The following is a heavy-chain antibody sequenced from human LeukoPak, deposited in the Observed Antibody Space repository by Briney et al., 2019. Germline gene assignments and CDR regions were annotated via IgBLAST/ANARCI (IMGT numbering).Heavy chain of an antibody. CDR1: GFTFSDSY. CDR3: ARASYDFGDYYAFDI. CDR2: ISNSGREI. V-gene: IGHV3-11*04. D-gene: IGHD4-17*01. J-gene: IGHJ3*02. Sequence: GGSLRLSCTASGFTFSDSYMTWIRQAPGKGLEWVSYISNSGREINYADSVKGRFTISRDNAMSSLYLQMNSLRAEDTAVYFCARASYDFGDYYAFDIWGQGTMVTVSS.